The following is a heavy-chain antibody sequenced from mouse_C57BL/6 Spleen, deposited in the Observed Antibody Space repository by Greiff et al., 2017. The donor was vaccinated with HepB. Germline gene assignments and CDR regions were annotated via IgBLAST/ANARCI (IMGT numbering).Heavy chain of an antibody. CDR3: ANYDGYYDAMDY. V-gene: IGHV1-4*01. J-gene: IGHJ4*01. Sequence: QVQLQQSGAELARPGASVKMSCKASGYTFTSYTMHWVKQRPGQGLEWIGYINPSSGYTKYNQKFKDKATLTADKSSSTAYMQLSSLTSEDSAVYYCANYDGYYDAMDYWGQGTSVTVSS. CDR2: INPSSGYT. CDR1: GYTFTSYT. D-gene: IGHD2-3*01.